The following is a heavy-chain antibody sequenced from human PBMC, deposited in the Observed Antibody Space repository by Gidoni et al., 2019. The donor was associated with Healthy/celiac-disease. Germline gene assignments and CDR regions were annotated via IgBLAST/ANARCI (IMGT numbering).Heavy chain of an antibody. J-gene: IGHJ4*02. Sequence: QVQLVDSGGVVVQPGRSVRLSCAPSVPTSSSHGMHWVRQATGKVLEWVAVIWYDGNNKYSADSVKGRFTISRDNSKNTLYLQMNSLRAEDTAVYYCARASITIFGVVISGFDYWGQGTLVTVSS. V-gene: IGHV3-33*01. CDR3: ARASITIFGVVISGFDY. CDR2: IWYDGNNK. CDR1: VPTSSSHG. D-gene: IGHD3-3*01.